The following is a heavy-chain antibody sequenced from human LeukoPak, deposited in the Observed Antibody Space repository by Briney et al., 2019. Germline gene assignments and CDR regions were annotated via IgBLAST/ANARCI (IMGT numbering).Heavy chain of an antibody. D-gene: IGHD6-19*01. CDR1: GGSISSYY. Sequence: SETLSLTCSVSGGSISSYYWSWIRQPPGKGLEWIGYIYYSGSTDYNPSLKSRVTISVDTSKNQFSLKLSSVTAADTAVYYCARSIAVAGTTRYYYMDVWGKGTTVTVSS. V-gene: IGHV4-59*01. J-gene: IGHJ6*03. CDR2: IYYSGST. CDR3: ARSIAVAGTTRYYYMDV.